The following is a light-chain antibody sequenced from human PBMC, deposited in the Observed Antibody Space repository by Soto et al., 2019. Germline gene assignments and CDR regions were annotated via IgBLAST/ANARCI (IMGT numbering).Light chain of an antibody. CDR3: SANAGGSTLV. CDR2: NVN. J-gene: IGLJ2*01. CDR1: NSDIGAYDY. V-gene: IGLV2-14*03. Sequence: QSALTQPASVSGSPGQSITISCSGTNSDIGAYDYVSWYQQHPGKPPKLIIYNVNNRPSGVSNRFSGSKSGNTASLTISGLQAEDEADYYCSANAGGSTLVFGGGTKLTVL.